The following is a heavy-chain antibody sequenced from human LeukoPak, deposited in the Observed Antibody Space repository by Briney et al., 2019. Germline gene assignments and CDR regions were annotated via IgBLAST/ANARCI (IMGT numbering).Heavy chain of an antibody. V-gene: IGHV4-34*01. Sequence: PSETLSLTCAVYGGSFSGYYWSWIRQPPGKGLEWIGEINHSGSTNYNPSLKSRVTISVDTSKNQFSLKLSSVTAADTAVYYCASLRFESCSSTSCYTPDYWGQGTLVTVSS. J-gene: IGHJ4*02. CDR1: GGSFSGYY. CDR2: INHSGST. D-gene: IGHD2-2*02. CDR3: ASLRFESCSSTSCYTPDY.